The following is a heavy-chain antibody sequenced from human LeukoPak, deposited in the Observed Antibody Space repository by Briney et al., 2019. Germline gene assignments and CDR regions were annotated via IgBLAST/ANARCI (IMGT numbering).Heavy chain of an antibody. CDR2: ISSSSSYI. Sequence: GGSLRFSCAASGFTFSSYSMNWVRQAPGKGLEWVSSISSSSSYIYYADSVKGRFTISRDNAKNSLYLQMNSLRAEDTAVYYCARDFKAGFGEFPIDYWGQGTLVTVSS. CDR3: ARDFKAGFGEFPIDY. V-gene: IGHV3-21*01. J-gene: IGHJ4*02. CDR1: GFTFSSYS. D-gene: IGHD3-10*01.